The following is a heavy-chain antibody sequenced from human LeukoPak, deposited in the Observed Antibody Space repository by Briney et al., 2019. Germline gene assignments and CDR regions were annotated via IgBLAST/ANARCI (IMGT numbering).Heavy chain of an antibody. J-gene: IGHJ4*02. Sequence: PGGSLRLSCAVSGFTLSSNWMHWVRQAPGKGLEWVSRMDDEGSGTSYPDSVKGRLTISRDNAKNTVYLQMNSLRVEDSAVYYCATVFDYWGQGTLVTVSS. CDR1: GFTLSSNW. V-gene: IGHV3-74*01. CDR2: MDDEGSGT. CDR3: ATVFDY.